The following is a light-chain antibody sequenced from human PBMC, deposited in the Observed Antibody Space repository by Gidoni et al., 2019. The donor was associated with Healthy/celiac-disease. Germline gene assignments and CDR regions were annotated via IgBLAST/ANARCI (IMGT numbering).Light chain of an antibody. Sequence: IVMTHSPATLSVSPGERATLSCRASQSVSSNLAWYQQKPGQAPRLLIYGASTRATGIPARFSGSGSGKEFTLTISSLQSEDFAVYYCQQYNNWWTFGQGTKVEIK. CDR2: GAS. V-gene: IGKV3-15*01. CDR3: QQYNNWWT. J-gene: IGKJ1*01. CDR1: QSVSSN.